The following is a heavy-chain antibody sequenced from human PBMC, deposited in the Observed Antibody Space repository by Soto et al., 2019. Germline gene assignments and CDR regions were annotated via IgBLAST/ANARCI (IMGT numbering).Heavy chain of an antibody. J-gene: IGHJ6*03. CDR1: GFTFSNAW. CDR3: TTVVDWLPSSYYYYYYMDV. Sequence: GGSLRLSCAASGFTFSNAWMSWVRQAPGKGLEWVGRIKSKTDGGTTDYAAPVKGRFTISRDDSKNTLYLQMNSLKTEDTAVYYCTTVVDWLPSSYYYYYYMDVWGKGTTVTVSS. D-gene: IGHD3-9*01. V-gene: IGHV3-15*01. CDR2: IKSKTDGGTT.